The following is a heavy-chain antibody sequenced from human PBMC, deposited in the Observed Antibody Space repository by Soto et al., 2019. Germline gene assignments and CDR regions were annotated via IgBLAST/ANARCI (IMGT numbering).Heavy chain of an antibody. CDR1: GFIFSEYP. CDR3: ARVPDYNNNWYFDL. D-gene: IGHD4-4*01. V-gene: IGHV3-30*14. Sequence: QVQLVESGGGVVQPGRSLRLSCVASGFIFSEYPMYWVRQAPGKGLEWVAVISYDGGDKYYADYVKGRFTISRDNSKNTLYLQMSSLRTDDTAVYYCARVPDYNNNWYFDLWGRGTLVTVSS. CDR2: ISYDGGDK. J-gene: IGHJ2*01.